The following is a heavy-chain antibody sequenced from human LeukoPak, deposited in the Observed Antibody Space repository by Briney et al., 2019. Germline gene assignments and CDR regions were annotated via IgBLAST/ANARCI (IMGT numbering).Heavy chain of an antibody. Sequence: SETLSLTCTVSGVSISSYYWSWIRQPPGKGLEWIGYIYYSGSTNYNPSLKSRVTISVDTSKNQFSLKLSSVTAADTAVYYCARIGYYDSSGYNDYWGQGTLVTVSS. D-gene: IGHD3-22*01. CDR1: GVSISSYY. V-gene: IGHV4-59*01. J-gene: IGHJ4*02. CDR2: IYYSGST. CDR3: ARIGYYDSSGYNDY.